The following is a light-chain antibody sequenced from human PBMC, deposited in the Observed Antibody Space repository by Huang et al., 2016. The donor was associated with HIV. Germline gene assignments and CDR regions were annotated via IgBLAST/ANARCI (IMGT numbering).Light chain of an antibody. CDR2: AAS. Sequence: DIQMTQSPSSLSASVGDRVTITCRASQSISSYLHWYQQKPGKAPKLLIYAASSLQSGVPSRFSGSGSVTDFTLTISSLQPEDFATYYCQQSYSTPQNTFGQGTKLEIK. CDR3: QQSYSTPQNT. CDR1: QSISSY. V-gene: IGKV1-39*01. J-gene: IGKJ2*01.